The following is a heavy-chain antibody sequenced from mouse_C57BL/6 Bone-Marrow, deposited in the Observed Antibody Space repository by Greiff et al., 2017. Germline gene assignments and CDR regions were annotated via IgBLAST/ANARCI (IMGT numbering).Heavy chain of an antibody. D-gene: IGHD4-1*01. V-gene: IGHV1-4*01. CDR3: VRSWDEAY. CDR2: INPSSGYT. CDR1: GYTFTSYT. J-gene: IGHJ3*01. Sequence: VQLQQSGAELARPCASVSMSCKASGYTFTSYTMRWVKQRPGQGLEWIGYINPSSGYTKYNQKLKDKATLTADKSVSTAYMQLSSLTSEDSAVYYCVRSWDEAYWGQGTLVTVSA.